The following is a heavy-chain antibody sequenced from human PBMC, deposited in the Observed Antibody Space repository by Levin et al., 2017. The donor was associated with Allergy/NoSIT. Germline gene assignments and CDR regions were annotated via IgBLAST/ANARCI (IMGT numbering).Heavy chain of an antibody. Sequence: HGESLKISCAASGFTFSRRWMHWVRQAPGKGLEWVSQINNDGSSTNYADSVKGRFTISRDNARNTLFLQISNLRAEDTAVYYCARGDCSATSCLGYWGQGTLVTVSS. J-gene: IGHJ4*02. D-gene: IGHD2-2*01. CDR1: GFTFSRRW. V-gene: IGHV3-74*01. CDR3: ARGDCSATSCLGY. CDR2: INNDGSST.